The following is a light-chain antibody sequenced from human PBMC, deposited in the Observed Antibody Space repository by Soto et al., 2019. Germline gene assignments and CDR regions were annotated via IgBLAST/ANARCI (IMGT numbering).Light chain of an antibody. Sequence: DIVMTQSPDSLAVSLGERATINCKSSQSVLYSSNNKNYLAWYQQKPGQPPKLLIYWASTRESGVPDRFSGSGSGSDFTLTISSLQAEDVAVYCCQQYYFTPLTFGQGTKLEIK. CDR3: QQYYFTPLT. J-gene: IGKJ2*01. CDR2: WAS. V-gene: IGKV4-1*01. CDR1: QSVLYSSNNKNY.